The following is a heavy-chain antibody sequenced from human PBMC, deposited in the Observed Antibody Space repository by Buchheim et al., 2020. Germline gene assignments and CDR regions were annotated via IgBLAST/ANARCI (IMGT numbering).Heavy chain of an antibody. CDR2: IYYSGST. J-gene: IGHJ4*02. CDR1: GGSISSGDYY. D-gene: IGHD4-17*01. Sequence: QVQLQESGPGLVKPSQTLSLTCTVSGGSISSGDYYWSWIRQPPGKGLEWIGYIYYSGSTYYNQSLKSRVTITVDTSKNHFSLKLSSVTAADTAVYYCARDRMEGDYGDYYFDYWGQGTL. V-gene: IGHV4-30-4*01. CDR3: ARDRMEGDYGDYYFDY.